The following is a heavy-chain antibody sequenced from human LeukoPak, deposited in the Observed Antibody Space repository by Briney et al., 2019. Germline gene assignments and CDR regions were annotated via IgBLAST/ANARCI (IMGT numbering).Heavy chain of an antibody. CDR2: ISYDGSNK. Sequence: GGSLRLSCAASGFTFSSYGMHWVRQAPGKGLEWVAVISYDGSNKYYADSVKGRFTISRDNSKNTLYLQMNSLRAEDTAVYYCAKDYSSGSRFFDYWGQGTLVTVSS. J-gene: IGHJ4*02. CDR1: GFTFSSYG. CDR3: AKDYSSGSRFFDY. D-gene: IGHD6-19*01. V-gene: IGHV3-30*18.